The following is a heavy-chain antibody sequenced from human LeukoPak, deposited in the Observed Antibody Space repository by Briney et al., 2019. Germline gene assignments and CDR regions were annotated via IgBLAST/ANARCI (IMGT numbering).Heavy chain of an antibody. CDR2: INGNGDST. Sequence: GGSLRLSCSAPGFTFDDYGMSWVRQVQGKGREWVSGINGNGDSTSHADSVKGRFTISRDNAKNSLHLQMNSLRAEDTAFYYCARVVGGNYYGGLDYWGQGALVTVSS. CDR1: GFTFDDYG. J-gene: IGHJ4*02. CDR3: ARVVGGNYYGGLDY. V-gene: IGHV3-20*04. D-gene: IGHD1-26*01.